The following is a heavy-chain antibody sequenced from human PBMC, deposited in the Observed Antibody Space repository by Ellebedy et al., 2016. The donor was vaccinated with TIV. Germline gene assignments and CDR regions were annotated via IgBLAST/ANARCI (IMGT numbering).Heavy chain of an antibody. J-gene: IGHJ4*02. V-gene: IGHV3-9*01. CDR2: ISWNSGSI. Sequence: GGSLRLSCAASGFMFDDFAMHWVRQAPGKGLEWVSGISWNSGSIGYADSVKGRFTISRDDAKNSLFLHMNSLIAEDTALYYCAKGGGSGSYYDYFDYWGQGTLVTVSS. CDR3: AKGGGSGSYYDYFDY. CDR1: GFMFDDFA. D-gene: IGHD3-10*01.